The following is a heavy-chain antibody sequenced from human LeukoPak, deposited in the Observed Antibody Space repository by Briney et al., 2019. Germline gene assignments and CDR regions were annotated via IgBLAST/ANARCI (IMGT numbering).Heavy chain of an antibody. CDR1: GFTFSSYA. CDR3: AKPPSILWFGESGAKP. J-gene: IGHJ5*02. Sequence: GGSLRLSCAASGFTFSSYAMSWVRQAPGKGLEWVSAISGSGGSTYYADSVKGRFTISRDNSKNTLYLQMNSLRAEDTAVYYCAKPPSILWFGESGAKPWGQGTLVTVSS. CDR2: ISGSGGST. D-gene: IGHD3-10*01. V-gene: IGHV3-23*01.